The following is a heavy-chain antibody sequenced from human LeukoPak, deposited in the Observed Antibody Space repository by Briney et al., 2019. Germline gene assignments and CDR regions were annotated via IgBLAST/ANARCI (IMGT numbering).Heavy chain of an antibody. CDR2: IYYSGST. J-gene: IGHJ4*02. Sequence: SETLSLTCTVSGGSISSGDYYWSWIRQPPGRGLEWIGYIYYSGSTYYNPSLKSRVTISVDTSKNQFSLKLSSVTAADTAVYYCARSSGYSSGWDPTYYFDYWGQGTLVTVSS. CDR3: ARSSGYSSGWDPTYYFDY. D-gene: IGHD6-19*01. CDR1: GGSISSGDYY. V-gene: IGHV4-30-4*08.